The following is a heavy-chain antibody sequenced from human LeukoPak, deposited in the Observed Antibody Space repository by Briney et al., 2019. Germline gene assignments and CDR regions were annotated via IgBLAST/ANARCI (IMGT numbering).Heavy chain of an antibody. CDR1: GFTVSSNY. CDR3: ARGRYYYDSSGYPDAFDI. Sequence: PGGSPRLSCAASGFTVSSNYMSWVRQAPGKGLEWVSVIYSGGSTYYADSVKGRFTISRDNSKNTLYLQMNSLRAEDTAVYYCARGRYYYDSSGYPDAFDIWGQGTMVTVSS. D-gene: IGHD3-22*01. CDR2: IYSGGST. J-gene: IGHJ3*02. V-gene: IGHV3-66*01.